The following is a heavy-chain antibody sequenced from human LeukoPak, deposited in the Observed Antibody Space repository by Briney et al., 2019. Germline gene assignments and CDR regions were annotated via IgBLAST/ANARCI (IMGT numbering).Heavy chain of an antibody. CDR1: GGSISSSGYY. Sequence: SETLSLTCTVSGGSISSSGYYWGWLRQPPGKGLEWIVSIYYSGNTYYNPSLKSRVTISVDTSKNQFSLKLSSVTAADTAVYYCARFIAAKYYFDYWGQGTLVTVSS. V-gene: IGHV4-39*01. CDR3: ARFIAAKYYFDY. CDR2: IYYSGNT. J-gene: IGHJ4*02. D-gene: IGHD6-6*01.